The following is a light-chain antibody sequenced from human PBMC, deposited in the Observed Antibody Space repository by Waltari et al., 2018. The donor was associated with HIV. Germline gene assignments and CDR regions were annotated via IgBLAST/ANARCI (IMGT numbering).Light chain of an antibody. J-gene: IGLJ1*01. V-gene: IGLV3-21*04. CDR1: NTGSYI. CDR2: YDD. CDR3: QVWDSDSDPRYV. Sequence: SYVVTQPPSASVSPGETARITCSGKNTGSYIVHWLQQRPGQAPVLVLSYDDARPSGIPERFSGSNSGNTATLTISRVEAGDEADYYCQVWDSDSDPRYVFGPGTKVTFL.